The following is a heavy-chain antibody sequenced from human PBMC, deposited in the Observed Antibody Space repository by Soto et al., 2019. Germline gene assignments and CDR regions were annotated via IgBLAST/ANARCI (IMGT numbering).Heavy chain of an antibody. CDR1: GGTFSSYA. D-gene: IGHD5-12*01. V-gene: IGHV1-69*13. CDR2: IIPIFGTA. CDR3: ARVTDPGKLVDIVALPSVPHYYYYGMDV. J-gene: IGHJ6*02. Sequence: GASVKVSCKASGGTFSSYAISWVRQAPGQGLEWMGGIIPIFGTANYAQKFQGRVTITADESTSTAYMELSSLRSEDTAVYYCARVTDPGKLVDIVALPSVPHYYYYGMDVWGQGTTVTVSS.